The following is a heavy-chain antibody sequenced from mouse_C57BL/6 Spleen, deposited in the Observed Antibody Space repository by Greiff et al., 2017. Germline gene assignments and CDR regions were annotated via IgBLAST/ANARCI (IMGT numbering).Heavy chain of an antibody. CDR1: GYAFSSYW. V-gene: IGHV1-80*01. CDR2: IYPGDGDT. CDR3: ARSVGDGFPLDY. J-gene: IGHJ2*01. Sequence: VQLQQSGAELVKPGASVKISCKASGYAFSSYWMNWVKQRPGKGLEWIGQIYPGDGDTNYNGKFKGKDTLTADKSSSTAYMQLSSLTSEDSAVYFCARSVGDGFPLDYWGQGTTLTVSS. D-gene: IGHD2-3*01.